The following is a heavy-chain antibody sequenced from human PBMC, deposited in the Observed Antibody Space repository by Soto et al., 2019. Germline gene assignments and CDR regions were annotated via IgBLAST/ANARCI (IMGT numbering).Heavy chain of an antibody. D-gene: IGHD3-22*01. Sequence: SETLSLTCTVSGGSISSGDYYWSWIRQPPGKGLEWIGYIYYSGSTYYNPSLKSRVTISVDTSKNQFSLKLSSVTAADTAVYYCARSSTYYYDSSGYYPGYWGQGTLVTVSS. CDR2: IYYSGST. CDR3: ARSSTYYYDSSGYYPGY. CDR1: GGSISSGDYY. V-gene: IGHV4-30-4*01. J-gene: IGHJ4*02.